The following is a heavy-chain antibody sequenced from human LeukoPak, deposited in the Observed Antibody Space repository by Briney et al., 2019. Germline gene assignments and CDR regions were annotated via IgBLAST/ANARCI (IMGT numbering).Heavy chain of an antibody. Sequence: SETLSLTCTVSGGSISSYYWSWIRQPPGKGLEWIGYIYYSGSTNYNPSLKSRVTISVDTSMNQFSLKLSSVTAADTAVYYCARDLRITMVRGVDYYYGMDVWGQGTTVTVSS. V-gene: IGHV4-59*01. J-gene: IGHJ6*02. CDR1: GGSISSYY. CDR3: ARDLRITMVRGVDYYYGMDV. CDR2: IYYSGST. D-gene: IGHD3-10*01.